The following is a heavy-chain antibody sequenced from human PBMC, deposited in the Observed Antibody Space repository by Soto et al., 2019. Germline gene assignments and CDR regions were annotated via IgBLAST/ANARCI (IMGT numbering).Heavy chain of an antibody. V-gene: IGHV3-49*04. CDR1: GFTFGDYA. J-gene: IGHJ4*02. D-gene: IGHD2-15*01. CDR2: ITSKNYGGTT. Sequence: EVQLVDSGGGLVQPGRSLRLSCTASGFTFGDYAMIWVRQAPGKGLEWVGYITSKNYGGTTEYAASVKGRFAISRHDSKSIVYLQMNSRKTEDTAIYYCTRLPPARRGYCSGGSCYPFDYWGQGTLVTVSS. CDR3: TRLPPARRGYCSGGSCYPFDY.